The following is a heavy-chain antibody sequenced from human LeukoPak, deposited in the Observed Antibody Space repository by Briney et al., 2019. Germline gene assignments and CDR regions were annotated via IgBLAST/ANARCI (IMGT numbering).Heavy chain of an antibody. CDR2: INPNSGGT. CDR3: ARDKQWLVPGDY. J-gene: IGHJ4*02. CDR1: GYTFTGYY. Sequence: ASVKVSCKASGYTFTGYYMHWVRQAPGQGLEWMGWINPNSGGTNYAQKFQGRVTMTRDTSISTAYVELSRLRSDDTAVYYCARDKQWLVPGDYWGQGTLVTVSS. V-gene: IGHV1-2*02. D-gene: IGHD6-19*01.